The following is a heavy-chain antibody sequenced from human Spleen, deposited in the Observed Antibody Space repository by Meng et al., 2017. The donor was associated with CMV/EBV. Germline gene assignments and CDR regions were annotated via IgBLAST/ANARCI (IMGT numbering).Heavy chain of an antibody. J-gene: IGHJ4*02. Sequence: QVQLVQSGAEVKKPGASVKVSCKASGYTFTGYYMHWGRQAPGQGLEWMGWINPNSGGTNYAQKFQGRVTMTRDTSISTAYMELSRLRSDDTAVYYCARVFHKGVVVGTDLLFDYWGQGTLVTVSS. CDR1: GYTFTGYY. D-gene: IGHD2-15*01. CDR3: ARVFHKGVVVGTDLLFDY. V-gene: IGHV1-2*02. CDR2: INPNSGGT.